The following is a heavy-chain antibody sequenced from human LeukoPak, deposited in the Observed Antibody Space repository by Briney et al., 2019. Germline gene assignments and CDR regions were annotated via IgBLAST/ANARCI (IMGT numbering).Heavy chain of an antibody. J-gene: IGHJ6*02. CDR2: ISSSSSTI. V-gene: IGHV3-48*01. CDR1: GFTFSSYS. CDR3: ARDGSHYFYGMDV. Sequence: PGGSLRLSCAASGFTFSSYSMNWVRQAPGKGLGWVSYISSSSSTIYYADSVKGRFTISRDNAKDSLYLQMTSLRAEDTAVYYCARDGSHYFYGMDVWGQGTTVTVSS. D-gene: IGHD3-10*01.